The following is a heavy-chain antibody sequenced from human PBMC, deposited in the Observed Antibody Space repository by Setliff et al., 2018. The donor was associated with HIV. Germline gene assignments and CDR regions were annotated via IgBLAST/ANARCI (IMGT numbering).Heavy chain of an antibody. CDR2: TSWDNALP. D-gene: IGHD3-9*01. CDR3: VRDGSMTGRNYYYMEV. V-gene: IGHV3-9*01. Sequence: PGGSLRLSCVASGFIFDTHAMHWVRQDPGRGLEWVAGTSWDNALPAYADSVKGRFTVTRDNANNSLYLKMNSLRPEDSDLYYCVRDGSMTGRNYYYMEVWGKGTTVTVSS. J-gene: IGHJ6*03. CDR1: GFIFDTHA.